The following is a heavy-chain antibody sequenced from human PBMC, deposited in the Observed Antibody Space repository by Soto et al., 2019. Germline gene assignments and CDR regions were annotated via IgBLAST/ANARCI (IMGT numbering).Heavy chain of an antibody. CDR1: GFTFDDYA. V-gene: IGHV3-9*01. D-gene: IGHD6-13*01. Sequence: GGSLRLSCAASGFTFDDYAMHWVRQAPGKGLEWVSGISWNSGSIGYADSVKGQFTISRDNAKNSLYLQMNSLRAEDTALYYCAKDSKYSSSWYHFDYWGQGTLVTVSS. J-gene: IGHJ4*02. CDR3: AKDSKYSSSWYHFDY. CDR2: ISWNSGSI.